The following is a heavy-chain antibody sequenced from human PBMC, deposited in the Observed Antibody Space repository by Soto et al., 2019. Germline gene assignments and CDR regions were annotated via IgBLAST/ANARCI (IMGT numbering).Heavy chain of an antibody. D-gene: IGHD6-6*01. J-gene: IGHJ4*02. Sequence: LRLSCAASGFTFSIYWMSWVRQAPGKGLEWVANIKNDASEKYYVDSVKGRFTISRDNANNLLYLQMNSLRAEDTAVYYCAANVVRGQGTLVTVSS. CDR3: AANVV. CDR1: GFTFSIYW. V-gene: IGHV3-7*02. CDR2: IKNDASEK.